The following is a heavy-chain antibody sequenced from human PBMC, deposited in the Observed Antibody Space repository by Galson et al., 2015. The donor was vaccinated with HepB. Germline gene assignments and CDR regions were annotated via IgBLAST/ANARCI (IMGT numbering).Heavy chain of an antibody. CDR1: GEPISSSNW. J-gene: IGHJ4*01. V-gene: IGHV4-4*02. CDR3: ARGGVQVTMKF. Sequence: SETLSLTCAVSGEPISSSNWWSWVRQSPGEGLEWIGEIHHTGGTNYNPSVKSRVTISVDNSKNQFSLRLTSVTAADTAVYYCARGGVQVTMKFWGHGTLVIVSS. D-gene: IGHD4-17*01. CDR2: IHHTGGT.